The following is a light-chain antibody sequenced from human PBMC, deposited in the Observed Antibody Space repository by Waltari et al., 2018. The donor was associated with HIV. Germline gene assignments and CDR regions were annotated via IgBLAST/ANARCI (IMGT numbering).Light chain of an antibody. CDR3: ATWDDTPTGHVL. J-gene: IGLJ2*01. Sequence: QSVLAQPPSVSGTPGQRVTISCSGTTSNIGTKVVNWYQQVPGTAPKLLISSNNQRPSGVPDRFSGFKSGTSASLAINGLQSEDEADYYCATWDDTPTGHVLFGGGTKVTVL. CDR2: SNN. V-gene: IGLV1-44*01. CDR1: TSNIGTKV.